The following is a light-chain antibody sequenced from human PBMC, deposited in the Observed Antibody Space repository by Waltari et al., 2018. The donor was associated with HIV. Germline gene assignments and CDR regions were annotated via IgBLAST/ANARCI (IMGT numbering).Light chain of an antibody. J-gene: IGLJ2*01. V-gene: IGLV3-1*01. Sequence: SYELTQPPSVSVSPGQTASITCSGDKLGDRYAYWYQQNPGQSPVLVIHEDNKRPSGIPERVSGANSGNTATLTISGTQAMDEADYYGQAWASSTVVCGGGTKLTVL. CDR2: EDN. CDR1: KLGDRY. CDR3: QAWASSTVV.